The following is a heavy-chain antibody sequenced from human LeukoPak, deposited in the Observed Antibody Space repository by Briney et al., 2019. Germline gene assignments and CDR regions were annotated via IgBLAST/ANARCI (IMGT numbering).Heavy chain of an antibody. D-gene: IGHD3-16*01. CDR3: ARGGGSTAFDY. CDR2: LYTGGST. V-gene: IGHV3-53*01. CDR1: GFTFSSSA. Sequence: GGSLRLSCAASGFTFSSSAMSWVRQAPGKGLEWVSVLYTGGSTYYADSVKGRFTISRDNSKNTLYLQMNSLRAEDTAVYYCARGGGSTAFDYWGQGTLVTVSS. J-gene: IGHJ4*02.